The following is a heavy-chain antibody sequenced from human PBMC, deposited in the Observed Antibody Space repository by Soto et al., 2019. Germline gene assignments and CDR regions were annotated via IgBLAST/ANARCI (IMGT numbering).Heavy chain of an antibody. V-gene: IGHV3-23*01. D-gene: IGHD3-3*01. Sequence: PGGSLRRSCTASECHFSYYSMHLVRQAPGKGLEWVSSIKASAEHHADSVTGRFSTSRDNSKNTLYVQMNNLRAEDTAVYYCAKDGGRFFNEFETWGQGKMVTVSS. CDR3: AKDGGRFFNEFET. J-gene: IGHJ3*02. CDR1: ECHFSYYS. CDR2: IKASAE.